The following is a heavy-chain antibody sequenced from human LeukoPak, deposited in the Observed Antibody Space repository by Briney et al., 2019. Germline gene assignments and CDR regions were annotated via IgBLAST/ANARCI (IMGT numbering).Heavy chain of an antibody. CDR1: GFTFDDYG. V-gene: IGHV3-53*01. CDR2: IYSDGTT. J-gene: IGHJ4*02. D-gene: IGHD6-13*01. CDR3: ARGIAAAGTGLFN. Sequence: GGSLRLSCAASGFTFDDYGMSWIRQAPGKGLEWVSVIYSDGTTYNADSVKGRFTISRDNSKNTLYLQINSLRAEDTAVYYCARGIAAAGTGLFNWGQGTLLTVSS.